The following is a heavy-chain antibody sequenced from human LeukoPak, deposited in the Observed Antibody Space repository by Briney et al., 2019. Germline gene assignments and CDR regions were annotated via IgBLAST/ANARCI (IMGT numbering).Heavy chain of an antibody. CDR2: IWYDGSNK. V-gene: IGHV3-33*06. J-gene: IGHJ4*02. CDR1: GFTFSSYV. Sequence: GGSLRLSCAASGFTFSSYVMHWVRQAPGKGLEWVAVIWYDGSNKYYADSVKGRFTISRDNAKNSLYLQMNSLRAEDTAVYYCAKDSYSKGDFWGQGVLVTVSS. D-gene: IGHD6-13*01. CDR3: AKDSYSKGDF.